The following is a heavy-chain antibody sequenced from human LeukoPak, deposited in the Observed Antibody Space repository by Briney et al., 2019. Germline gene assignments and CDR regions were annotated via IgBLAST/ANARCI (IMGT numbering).Heavy chain of an antibody. CDR2: IDTDGSDT. V-gene: IGHV3-74*01. CDR1: GFTFSSYW. D-gene: IGHD1-1*01. Sequence: RDSLRLSCAASGFTFSSYWMHWVRQAPGKGLVWVSRIDTDGSDTTYADSVKGRFTISRDNAKNTLYLQLNSLRGEDTAVYYCARDRYPSAREFDYWGQGTLVTVSS. J-gene: IGHJ4*02. CDR3: ARDRYPSAREFDY.